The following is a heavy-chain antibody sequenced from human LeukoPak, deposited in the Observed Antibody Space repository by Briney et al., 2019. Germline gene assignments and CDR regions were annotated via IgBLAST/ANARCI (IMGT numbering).Heavy chain of an antibody. Sequence: GGSLRLSCTASGFTFSSYWMSWVRQAPGKGLGWVANIKQDGSEKYYVDSVKGRFTISRDNAKNSLYLQMNSLRAEDTAAYYCARPNPSWYDSSGYSYWGQGTLVTVSS. V-gene: IGHV3-7*01. CDR1: GFTFSSYW. CDR3: ARPNPSWYDSSGYSY. D-gene: IGHD3-22*01. J-gene: IGHJ4*02. CDR2: IKQDGSEK.